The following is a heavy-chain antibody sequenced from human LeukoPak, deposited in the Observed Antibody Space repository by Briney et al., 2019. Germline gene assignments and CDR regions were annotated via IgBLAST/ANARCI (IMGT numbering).Heavy chain of an antibody. V-gene: IGHV4-59*01. Sequence: SETLSLTCTVSGGSISSYYWSWIRQPPGKGLEWIGYIYYSGSTNYNPSLKSRVTISVDTSKNQFSLKLSSVTAADTAVYYCARVRVTIFGVVITDWYFDLWGRGTLVTVSS. D-gene: IGHD3-3*01. CDR3: ARVRVTIFGVVITDWYFDL. CDR1: GGSISSYY. J-gene: IGHJ2*01. CDR2: IYYSGST.